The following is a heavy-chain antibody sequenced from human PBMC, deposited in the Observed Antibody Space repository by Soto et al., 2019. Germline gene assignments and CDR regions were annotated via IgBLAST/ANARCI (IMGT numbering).Heavy chain of an antibody. D-gene: IGHD3-22*01. J-gene: IGHJ4*02. CDR2: IYYSGST. CDR1: GYSISSSNW. CDR3: ASYNYYDSTGLGYFDY. Sequence: QVQLQESGPGLVKPSDTLSLTCAVSGYSISSSNWWGWIRQPPGKGLEWIGYIYYSGSTYYNPSLKSRVTTSVDTSKNQFSLKLSSVTAVDTAVYYCASYNYYDSTGLGYFDYWGQGTLVTVSS. V-gene: IGHV4-28*01.